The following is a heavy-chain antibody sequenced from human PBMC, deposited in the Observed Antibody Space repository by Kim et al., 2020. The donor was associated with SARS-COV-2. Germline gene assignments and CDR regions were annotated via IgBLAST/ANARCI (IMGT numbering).Heavy chain of an antibody. V-gene: IGHV3-23*01. D-gene: IGHD5-18*01. CDR3: AKDPSYGYLVDY. Sequence: YYADSVKGRFTISRDNSKNTLYLQMNSLRAEDTAVYYCAKDPSYGYLVDYWGQGTLVTVSS. J-gene: IGHJ4*02.